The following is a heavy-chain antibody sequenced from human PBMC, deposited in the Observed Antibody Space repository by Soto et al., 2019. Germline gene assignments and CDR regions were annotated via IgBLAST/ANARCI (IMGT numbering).Heavy chain of an antibody. CDR1: GFTFSDYC. J-gene: IGHJ4*02. V-gene: IGHV3-11*01. Sequence: QVPLVESGGGLVQPGGSLRLSCAASGFTFSDYCMGWIRQAPGKGLEWVSYISSSGSTIYYADSVKGRFTISRDNAKNSLYLQMNSLRAEDTAVYYCARDPREYYFDYWGQGTLVTVSS. CDR3: ARDPREYYFDY. CDR2: ISSSGSTI.